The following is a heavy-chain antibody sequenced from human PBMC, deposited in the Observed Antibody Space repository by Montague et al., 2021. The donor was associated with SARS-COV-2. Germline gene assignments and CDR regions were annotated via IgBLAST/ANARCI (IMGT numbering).Heavy chain of an antibody. Sequence: SLRLSCAASGFTFSSYAMSWVRQAPGKGLEWVSVIYSGYPNTYYADSVKGRFTISRDNSKNTLYLQMNSLRAGDTAVYYCAKGGCSGGSCYLYNWFDPWGQGTLATVSS. CDR2: IYSGYPNT. CDR1: GFTFSSYA. V-gene: IGHV3-23*03. D-gene: IGHD2-15*01. J-gene: IGHJ5*02. CDR3: AKGGCSGGSCYLYNWFDP.